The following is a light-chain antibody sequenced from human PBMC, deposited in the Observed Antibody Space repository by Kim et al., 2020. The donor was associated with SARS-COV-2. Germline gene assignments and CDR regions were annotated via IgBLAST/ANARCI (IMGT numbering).Light chain of an antibody. Sequence: DIQMTQSPSSLSASVGDRVTITCRASQGIRTDLAWYQQKAGKAPKRLIYAASILQSGVPSRFSGSGLGTEFTLTIDSLQSEDFATYCCLQHDSYPWAFGQETKVDIK. CDR3: LQHDSYPWA. CDR1: QGIRTD. V-gene: IGKV1-17*01. J-gene: IGKJ1*01. CDR2: AAS.